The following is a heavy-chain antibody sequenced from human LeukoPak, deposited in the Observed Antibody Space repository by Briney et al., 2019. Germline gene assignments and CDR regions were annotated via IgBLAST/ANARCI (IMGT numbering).Heavy chain of an antibody. D-gene: IGHD6-19*01. CDR3: ARDRLGAFDI. J-gene: IGHJ3*02. V-gene: IGHV3-21*01. CDR2: ISISTYI. Sequence: GGSLRLSCAASGFTFSSYSMNWVCQAPGKGLEWVSSISISTYIYYADSVKGRFTISRDNAKNSLYLQMNSLRAEDTAVYYCARDRLGAFDIWGQGTMVTVSS. CDR1: GFTFSSYS.